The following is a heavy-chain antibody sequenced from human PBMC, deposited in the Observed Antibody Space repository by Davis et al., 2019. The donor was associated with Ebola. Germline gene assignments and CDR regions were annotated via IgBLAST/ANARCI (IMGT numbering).Heavy chain of an antibody. Sequence: MPSETLSPTCPVPGDTVTTYYWSWFRQPPGKGLQWIGYVHYIGTTHYNPSLRGRITISADTSRNPFSLTLRSVTAADTAVYFCARGRYDVLRGYYEVPFDFWGQGSPVTVSS. D-gene: IGHD3-9*01. CDR2: VHYIGTT. J-gene: IGHJ4*02. CDR3: ARGRYDVLRGYYEVPFDF. CDR1: GDTVTTYY. V-gene: IGHV4-59*02.